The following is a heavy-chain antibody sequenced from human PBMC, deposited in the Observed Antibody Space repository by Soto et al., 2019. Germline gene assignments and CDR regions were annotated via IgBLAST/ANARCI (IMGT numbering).Heavy chain of an antibody. J-gene: IGHJ5*02. CDR1: GFTFERFA. CDR2: ISASSGTI. Sequence: GGSLRLSCATSGFTFERFAMSWVRQAPGKGLEWVSDISASSGTIYYADSVKGRSAISRDTAKNTLYLQMNSLRAEDTAVYYCARPSIPDPWGQGTLVTVSS. V-gene: IGHV3-48*01. CDR3: ARPSIPDP.